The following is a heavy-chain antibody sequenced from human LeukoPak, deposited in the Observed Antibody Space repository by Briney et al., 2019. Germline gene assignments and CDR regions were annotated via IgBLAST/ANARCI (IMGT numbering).Heavy chain of an antibody. CDR1: GGTFSKYT. CDR3: ASTEYTKDTAMVLFDY. CDR2: IIPIFGTA. J-gene: IGHJ4*02. V-gene: IGHV1-69*13. D-gene: IGHD5-18*01. Sequence: ASVKVSCKASGGTFSKYTISWVRQAPGQGLEWMGGIIPIFGTANYAQKFQGRVTITADESTSTAYMEPSSLRSEDTAVYYCASTEYTKDTAMVLFDYWGQGTLVTVSS.